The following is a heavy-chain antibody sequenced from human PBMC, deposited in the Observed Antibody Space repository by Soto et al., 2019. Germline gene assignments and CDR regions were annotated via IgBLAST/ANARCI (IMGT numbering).Heavy chain of an antibody. J-gene: IGHJ4*02. Sequence: GGSLRLSCAASGFTFSAFWMHWVRQPPGKGLVWVSRINSDGTTTNYADSVKGRFTISRDNTKNTLYLQMNSLRAEDTAVYYCARAKVVSFTRKYYFDYWGQGTLVTVSS. CDR3: ARAKVVSFTRKYYFDY. D-gene: IGHD3-22*01. V-gene: IGHV3-74*01. CDR2: INSDGTTT. CDR1: GFTFSAFW.